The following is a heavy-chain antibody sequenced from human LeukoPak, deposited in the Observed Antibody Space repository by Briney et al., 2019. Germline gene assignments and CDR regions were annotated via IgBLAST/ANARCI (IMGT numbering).Heavy chain of an antibody. D-gene: IGHD3-10*01. Sequence: GASVKVSCKASGYTFTSYGISWVRQAPGQGLEWMGWISAYNGNTNYAQKLQGRVTMTTDTSTSTAYMELRSLRSDDTAVYYCARLLTMVRGVPYGMDVWGQGTTVTVS. CDR2: ISAYNGNT. CDR3: ARLLTMVRGVPYGMDV. J-gene: IGHJ6*02. V-gene: IGHV1-18*01. CDR1: GYTFTSYG.